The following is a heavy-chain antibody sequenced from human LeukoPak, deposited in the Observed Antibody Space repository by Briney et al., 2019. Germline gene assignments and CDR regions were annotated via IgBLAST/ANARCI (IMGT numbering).Heavy chain of an antibody. D-gene: IGHD5-18*01. CDR1: GGSMTTHH. CDR3: TTIKRGDIFGYFDF. J-gene: IGHJ4*02. Sequence: SETLSLTCTVSGGSMTTHHWNWIRQPPGNGLERIGYVFDSGRTKVNPSLTSRVTLSTDTSKNQLSLRLSSVTAADTAVYYCTTIKRGDIFGYFDFWGQGILVTVSS. CDR2: VFDSGRT. V-gene: IGHV4-59*11.